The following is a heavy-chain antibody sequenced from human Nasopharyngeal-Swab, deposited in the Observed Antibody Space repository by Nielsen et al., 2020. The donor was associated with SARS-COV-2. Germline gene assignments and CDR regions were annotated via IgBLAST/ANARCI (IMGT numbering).Heavy chain of an antibody. CDR3: ARGRYFDWLVFDY. CDR2: ISSSSSYI. CDR1: GFTFSSYS. Sequence: GGSLRLSCAASGFTFSSYSMNWVRQAPGKGLEWVSSISSSSSYIYYADSVKGRFTISRDNAKNSLYLQMNSLRAEDTAVYYCARGRYFDWLVFDYWGQGTLVTVSS. V-gene: IGHV3-21*01. J-gene: IGHJ4*02. D-gene: IGHD3-9*01.